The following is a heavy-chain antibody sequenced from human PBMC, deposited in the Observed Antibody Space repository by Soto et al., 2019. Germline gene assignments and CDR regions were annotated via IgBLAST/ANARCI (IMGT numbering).Heavy chain of an antibody. J-gene: IGHJ4*02. CDR2: INQDGGDQ. Sequence: LXLXCVASGFPFNYXSMSWVGQAPGKGLEWVDNINQDGGDQYYLDSVKGRFTVSRDNAKNLLYLQMSSLRAEDTAVYYCARDEGFDYWGQGTLGTVSS. CDR1: GFPFNYXS. CDR3: ARDEGFDY. V-gene: IGHV3-7*03.